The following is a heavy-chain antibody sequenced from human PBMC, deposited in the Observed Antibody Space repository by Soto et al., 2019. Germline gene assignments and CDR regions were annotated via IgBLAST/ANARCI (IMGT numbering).Heavy chain of an antibody. CDR1: GGSISSGGYY. Sequence: PSETLSLTCTVSGGSISSGGYYWSWIRQHPGKGLEWIGYIYYSGNTYYNPSLKSRVTISVDTSKNQFSLKLTSVTAADTAVYYCARRDDCTNGMCFMNYFDSWGQGVLVTVSS. V-gene: IGHV4-31*03. CDR2: IYYSGNT. CDR3: ARRDDCTNGMCFMNYFDS. J-gene: IGHJ4*02. D-gene: IGHD2-8*01.